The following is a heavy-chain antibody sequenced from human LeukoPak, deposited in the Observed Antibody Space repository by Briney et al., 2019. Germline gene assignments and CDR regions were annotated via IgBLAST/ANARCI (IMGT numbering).Heavy chain of an antibody. Sequence: GGSLRLSCAASGFTFSSYSMNWVRQAPGKGLEWVSSISSSSSYIYYADSVKGRFTISRDNAKNSLYLQMNSLRAEDTAVYYCARHAWGPGSGRNGPLNRGYYYMDVWGKGTTVTVSS. CDR1: GFTFSSYS. D-gene: IGHD3-10*01. V-gene: IGHV3-21*01. CDR3: ARHAWGPGSGRNGPLNRGYYYMDV. J-gene: IGHJ6*03. CDR2: ISSSSSYI.